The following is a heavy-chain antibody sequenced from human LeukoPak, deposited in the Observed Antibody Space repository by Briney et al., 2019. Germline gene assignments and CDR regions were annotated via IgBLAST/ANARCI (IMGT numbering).Heavy chain of an antibody. CDR1: GGSISAYY. J-gene: IGHJ4*02. D-gene: IGHD6-13*01. Sequence: SGTLSLTCTVSGGSISAYYWSWIRQPPGKGLEWIGYIYNSGSANYNPSLQSRVTILIDTSKKQFSLKVSSVTAADTAVYYCAREAAVGTGGFDYWGQGTLVTVSS. CDR2: IYNSGSA. V-gene: IGHV4-59*01. CDR3: AREAAVGTGGFDY.